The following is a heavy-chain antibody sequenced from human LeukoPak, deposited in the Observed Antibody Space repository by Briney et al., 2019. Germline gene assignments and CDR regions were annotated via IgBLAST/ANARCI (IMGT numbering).Heavy chain of an antibody. CDR1: GFTFSSYG. Sequence: GGSLRLSCAASGFTFSSYGMHWVRQAPGKGLEWVANIKQDGSEKYYVDSVKGRFTISRDNAKNSLYLQMNSLRAEDTAVYYCARGGVLRYFDWLLYWGQGTLVTVSS. V-gene: IGHV3-7*01. J-gene: IGHJ4*02. D-gene: IGHD3-9*01. CDR2: IKQDGSEK. CDR3: ARGGVLRYFDWLLY.